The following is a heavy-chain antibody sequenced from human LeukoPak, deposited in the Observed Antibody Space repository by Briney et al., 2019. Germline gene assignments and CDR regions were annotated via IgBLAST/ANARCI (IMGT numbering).Heavy chain of an antibody. Sequence: PGRSLRLSCAASGFTFSSYGMHWVRQAPGKGLEWVAVIWYDGSNKYYADSVKGRFTISRDNSKNTLYLQMNSLRAEDTAVYYCARAPAFDWLDYWGQGTLVTVSS. CDR3: ARAPAFDWLDY. V-gene: IGHV3-33*01. J-gene: IGHJ4*02. CDR2: IWYDGSNK. CDR1: GFTFSSYG. D-gene: IGHD3-9*01.